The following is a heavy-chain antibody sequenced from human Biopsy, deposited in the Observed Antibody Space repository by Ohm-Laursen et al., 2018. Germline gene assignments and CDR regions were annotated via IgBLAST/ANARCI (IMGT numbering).Heavy chain of an antibody. CDR2: VGWDDSK. V-gene: IGHV2-70*11. J-gene: IGHJ6*02. CDR1: GFSLSARGMC. CDR3: ARTPILIVSAGLVYRHRRHLQGMDV. D-gene: IGHD6-13*01. Sequence: TQTLTLTCSFSGFSLSARGMCVRWIRQAPGKALEWLARVGWDDSKDYSASLQTKLSISKDTSNDQVVLTVNNVDPADTATYYCARTPILIVSAGLVYRHRRHLQGMDVWGQGIAVTVS.